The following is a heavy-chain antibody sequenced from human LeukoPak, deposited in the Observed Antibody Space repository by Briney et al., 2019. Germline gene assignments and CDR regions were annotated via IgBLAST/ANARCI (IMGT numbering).Heavy chain of an antibody. CDR2: INPNSGGT. D-gene: IGHD5-12*01. V-gene: IGHV1-2*06. Sequence: ASVKVSCKASGYTFTSYYMHWVRQAPGQGLEWMGRINPNSGGTNYAQKFQGRVTMTRDTSISTAYMELSRLRSDDTAVYYCALTYSGYDAFDYRGQGTLVTVSS. CDR1: GYTFTSYY. J-gene: IGHJ4*02. CDR3: ALTYSGYDAFDY.